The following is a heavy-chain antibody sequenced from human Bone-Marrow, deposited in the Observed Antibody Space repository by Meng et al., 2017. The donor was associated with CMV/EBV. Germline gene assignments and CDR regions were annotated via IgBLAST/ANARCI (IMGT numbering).Heavy chain of an antibody. J-gene: IGHJ4*02. CDR1: GGSINSYY. D-gene: IGHD3-3*01. V-gene: IGHV4-59*01. CDR2: IYYSGST. CDR3: ARGSLDFWSGFYAY. Sequence: SETLSLTCTVSGGSINSYYWSWIRQPPGKGLEWIGYIYYSGSTNYNPSLKSRVTIPVDTSKNQFSLKLSSVTAADTAVYYCARGSLDFWSGFYAYWGQGTLVTVSS.